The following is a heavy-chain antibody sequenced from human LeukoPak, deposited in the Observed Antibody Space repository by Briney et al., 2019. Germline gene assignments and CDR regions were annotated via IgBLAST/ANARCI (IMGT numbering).Heavy chain of an antibody. Sequence: ASVKVSCKASGGTFSSYAISWVRQAPGQGLEWMGGIIPISGTANYAQKFQGRVTITAGESTSTAYMELSSLRSEDTAVYYCARDRRDGYFCYWGQGTLVTVSS. J-gene: IGHJ4*02. CDR3: ARDRRDGYFCY. CDR2: IIPISGTA. V-gene: IGHV1-69*13. D-gene: IGHD5-24*01. CDR1: GGTFSSYA.